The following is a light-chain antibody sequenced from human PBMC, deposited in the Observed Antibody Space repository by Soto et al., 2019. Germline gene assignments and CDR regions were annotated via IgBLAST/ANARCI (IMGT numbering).Light chain of an antibody. CDR2: GAS. V-gene: IGKV3-20*01. CDR3: QLQGSSPPT. Sequence: EIVLTQSPGTLSLSPGERATLSCRASQSVSQNFLAWYQQKPGQAPRLLINGASSRATGIPDGFSGSGSGTDFYLTLDGLEPADFAVYFCQLQGSSPPTFGGGTQVAIK. J-gene: IGKJ4*01. CDR1: QSVSQNF.